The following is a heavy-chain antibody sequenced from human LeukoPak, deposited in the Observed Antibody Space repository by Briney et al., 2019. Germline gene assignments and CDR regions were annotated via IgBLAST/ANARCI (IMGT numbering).Heavy chain of an antibody. D-gene: IGHD3-22*01. Sequence: SETLSLTCAVYGGSFSGYYWSWIRQSPGKGLEWIAEINHSGSTNYNPSLKSRVAISVDTSKNQFSLNLSSVTAADTAVYYCARGVVSSPYYFDDWGQGTLVTVTS. V-gene: IGHV4-34*01. CDR2: INHSGST. CDR1: GGSFSGYY. J-gene: IGHJ4*02. CDR3: ARGVVSSPYYFDD.